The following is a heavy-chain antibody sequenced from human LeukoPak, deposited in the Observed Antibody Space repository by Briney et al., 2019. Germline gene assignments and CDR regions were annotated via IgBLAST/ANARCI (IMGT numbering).Heavy chain of an antibody. D-gene: IGHD2-15*01. CDR3: ARDRCSGGSCYRFDY. Sequence: GGSLRLSCAASGFTFSTHPMSWVRQAPGKGLEWVSAISGNGGTTYYADTVKGRFTISRDNPKNTLYLQMNSLRAEDTAVYYCARDRCSGGSCYRFDYWGQGTLVTVSS. CDR2: ISGNGGTT. J-gene: IGHJ4*02. CDR1: GFTFSTHP. V-gene: IGHV3-23*01.